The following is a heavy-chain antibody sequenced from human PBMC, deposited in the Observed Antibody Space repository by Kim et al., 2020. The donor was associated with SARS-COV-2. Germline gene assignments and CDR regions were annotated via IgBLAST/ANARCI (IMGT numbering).Heavy chain of an antibody. J-gene: IGHJ6*02. CDR3: ARGGDPYYYYGMDV. V-gene: IGHV3-64*01. Sequence: NPVKGRFTISRDNSKNTLYLQMGSLRAEDMAVYYCARGGDPYYYYGMDVWGQGTTVTVSS. D-gene: IGHD7-27*01.